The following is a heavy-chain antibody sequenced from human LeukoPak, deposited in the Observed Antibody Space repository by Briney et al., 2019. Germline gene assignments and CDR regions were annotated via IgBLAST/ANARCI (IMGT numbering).Heavy chain of an antibody. J-gene: IGHJ4*02. D-gene: IGHD6-19*01. CDR3: AGYSAGWSSGGGY. CDR2: VYYSGTT. V-gene: IGHV4-39*01. CDR1: GGSISSLTYY. Sequence: SETLSLTCTVSGGSISSLTYYWGWFRQPPGKGLEWVASVYYSGTTYYSPSLKSRVAISVNRSNNQFSLRPNSVTAADTAVYFCAGYSAGWSSGGGYWGQGTLVTVSS.